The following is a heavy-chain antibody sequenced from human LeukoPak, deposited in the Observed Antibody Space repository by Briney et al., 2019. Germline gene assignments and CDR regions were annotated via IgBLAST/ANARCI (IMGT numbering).Heavy chain of an antibody. J-gene: IGHJ4*02. V-gene: IGHV3-7*05. CDR1: GFTFSRYW. Sequence: PGGSLRLSCAASGFTFSRYWMSWVRQAPGKGLEWVANIKEDGSVKYYVESVKGRYTISRDNAKNSLYLQMNSLRVEDTAVYYCVRVRYDSSGYPLDYWGQGTLVTVSP. CDR3: VRVRYDSSGYPLDY. CDR2: IKEDGSVK. D-gene: IGHD3-22*01.